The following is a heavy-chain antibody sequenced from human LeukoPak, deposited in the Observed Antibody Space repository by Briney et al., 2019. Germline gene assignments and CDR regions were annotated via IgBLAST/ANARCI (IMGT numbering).Heavy chain of an antibody. CDR3: ARDLVARGSGSFGG. CDR1: GFTFSSYG. CDR2: ISYDGSHK. J-gene: IGHJ4*02. D-gene: IGHD1-26*01. V-gene: IGHV3-30*03. Sequence: GRSLRLSCAASGFTFSSYGMHWVRQAPGKGLEWVAVISYDGSHKYYADSVKGRFTISRDNSKNTLYLEMNSLRAEDTAVYYCARDLVARGSGSFGGWGQGTLVTVSS.